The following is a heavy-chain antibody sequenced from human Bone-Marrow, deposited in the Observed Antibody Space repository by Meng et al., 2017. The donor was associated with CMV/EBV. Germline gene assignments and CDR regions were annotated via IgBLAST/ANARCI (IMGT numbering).Heavy chain of an antibody. J-gene: IGHJ5*02. D-gene: IGHD2-21*01. CDR2: MNPNSGNT. CDR1: GYTFTSYD. V-gene: IGHV1-8*03. CDR3: ARGLRLFAQANWFDP. Sequence: ASVKVSCKASGYTFTSYDIHWVRQATGQGLEWMGWMNPNSGNTGYAQKFQGRVTITRNTSISTAYMELSSLRSEDTAVYYCARGLRLFAQANWFDPWGQGTLVTVSS.